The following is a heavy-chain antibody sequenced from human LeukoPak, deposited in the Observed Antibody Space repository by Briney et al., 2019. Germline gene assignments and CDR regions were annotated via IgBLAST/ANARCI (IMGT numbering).Heavy chain of an antibody. CDR1: GGSFSGYY. J-gene: IGHJ4*02. V-gene: IGHV4-34*01. D-gene: IGHD5-18*01. Sequence: SETLSLTCAVYGGSFSGYYWSWIRQPPGKGLEWIGEINHSGSTNYNPSLKSRVIISVDTSKKQFSLKLSSVTAADTAVYYCARTRGYAFDYWGRGTLVTVSS. CDR2: INHSGST. CDR3: ARTRGYAFDY.